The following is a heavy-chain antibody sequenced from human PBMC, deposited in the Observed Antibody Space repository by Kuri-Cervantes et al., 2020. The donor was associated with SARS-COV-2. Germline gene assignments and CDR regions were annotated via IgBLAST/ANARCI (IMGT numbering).Heavy chain of an antibody. CDR1: GFTFSSYG. D-gene: IGHD1-26*01. CDR2: IWYDGSNK. Sequence: GESLKISCAASGFTFSSYGMHWVRQAPGKGLEWVAVIWYDGSNKYYADSVKGRFTISRDNSKTSLYLQMNSLRADDTAVYYCAKEWATYYFDYWGQGTLVTVSS. V-gene: IGHV3-33*06. J-gene: IGHJ4*02. CDR3: AKEWATYYFDY.